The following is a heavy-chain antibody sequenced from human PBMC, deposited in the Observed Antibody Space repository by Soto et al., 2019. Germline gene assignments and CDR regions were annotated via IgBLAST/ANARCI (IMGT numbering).Heavy chain of an antibody. J-gene: IGHJ6*02. CDR2: IYHSGST. V-gene: IGHV4-38-2*01. CDR3: ARVVLLLGGSYGMDV. D-gene: IGHD2-8*02. Sequence: SETLSLTCAVSGYSISSGYYWGWIRQPPGKGLEGIGSIYHSGSTYYNPSLKSRVTISVDTSKNQFSLKMNSVTAADTAVYYCARVVLLLGGSYGMDVWGQGTTVTVSS. CDR1: GYSISSGYY.